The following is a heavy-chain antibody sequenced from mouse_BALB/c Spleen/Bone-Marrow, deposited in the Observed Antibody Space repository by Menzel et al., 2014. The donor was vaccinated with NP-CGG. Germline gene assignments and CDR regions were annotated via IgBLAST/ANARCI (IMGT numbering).Heavy chain of an antibody. CDR3: GRNYYGSSYYFDY. D-gene: IGHD1-1*01. V-gene: IGHV5-6*01. Sequence: EVNVVESGGDLVKPGGSLKLSCVASGFTFSSYGMSWVRQTPGKRLEWVATISSGGSYTYYPDSVKGRFTISRDNAKNTLYLQMSSLKSEDTAMYYCGRNYYGSSYYFDYWGQGTTLTVSS. J-gene: IGHJ2*01. CDR1: GFTFSSYG. CDR2: ISSGGSYT.